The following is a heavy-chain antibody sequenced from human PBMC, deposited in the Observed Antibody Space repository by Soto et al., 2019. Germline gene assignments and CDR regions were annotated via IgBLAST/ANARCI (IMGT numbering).Heavy chain of an antibody. D-gene: IGHD3-22*01. V-gene: IGHV1-46*01. Sequence: QVKLVQSGAEVKKPGASVKVSCKASGYTFTTYYMHWIRQAPGQGLEWMGIIDPRAGSTSHAQKFQGRVTMTRDTSTSTVYMDLRSLRSEDTAVYYCARAGYYDSSGYDGFDIWGQGTMVTVSS. CDR3: ARAGYYDSSGYDGFDI. J-gene: IGHJ3*02. CDR1: GYTFTTYY. CDR2: IDPRAGST.